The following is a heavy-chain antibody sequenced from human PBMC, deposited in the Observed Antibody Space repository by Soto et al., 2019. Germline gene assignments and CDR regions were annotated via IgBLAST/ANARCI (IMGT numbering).Heavy chain of an antibody. CDR1: GFTVSSNY. J-gene: IGHJ4*02. CDR3: TREPHCSGGSCYSYYFDY. CDR2: IRSKAYGGTT. V-gene: IGHV3-49*04. D-gene: IGHD2-15*01. Sequence: GGSLRLSCAASGFTVSSNYMSWVRQAPGKGLEWVGFIRSKAYGGTTEYAASVKGRFTISRDDSKSIAYLQMNSLKTEDTAVYYCTREPHCSGGSCYSYYFDYWGQGTLVTVSS.